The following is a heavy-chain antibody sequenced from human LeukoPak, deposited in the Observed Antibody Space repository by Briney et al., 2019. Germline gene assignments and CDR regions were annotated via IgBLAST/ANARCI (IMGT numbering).Heavy chain of an antibody. Sequence: SETLSLTCAVYGGSFSRYYWTWIRQPPGKGLEGIGEINHSGSAYYNPALQSRVTISIDTSKNQFSLKLRFVTAADTAVYYCARVRCSGGSCPYYYYYYYMDVWGKGTTVTVSS. CDR1: GGSFSRYY. J-gene: IGHJ6*03. D-gene: IGHD2-15*01. V-gene: IGHV4-34*01. CDR3: ARVRCSGGSCPYYYYYYYMDV. CDR2: INHSGSA.